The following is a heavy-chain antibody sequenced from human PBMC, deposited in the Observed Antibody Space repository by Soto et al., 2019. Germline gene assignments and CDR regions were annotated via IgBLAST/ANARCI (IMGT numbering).Heavy chain of an antibody. CDR1: GFTFSSYA. D-gene: IGHD3-9*01. Sequence: GGSLRLSCAASGFTFSSYAMHWVRQAPGKGLEWVAVISYDGSNKYYADSVEGRFTISRDNSKNTLYLQMNSLRAEGTAVYYCARDFNDFDWSVDAFDIWGQGTMVTVSS. J-gene: IGHJ3*02. CDR3: ARDFNDFDWSVDAFDI. V-gene: IGHV3-30-3*01. CDR2: ISYDGSNK.